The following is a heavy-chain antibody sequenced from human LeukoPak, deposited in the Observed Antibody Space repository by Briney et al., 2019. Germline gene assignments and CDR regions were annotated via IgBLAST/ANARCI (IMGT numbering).Heavy chain of an antibody. V-gene: IGHV2-5*02. J-gene: IGHJ4*02. CDR1: GFSLSTSGMG. D-gene: IGHD3-22*01. CDR3: AHRGDSSGRGDFDY. Sequence: ESGPTLVKPPQTLTLTCTFSGFSLSTSGMGVGWIRQPPGKALEWLALIYWDDDKRYSPSLKSRLTITKDTSKNQVVLTMTNMDPVDTATYYCAHRGDSSGRGDFDYWGQGTLVTVSS. CDR2: IYWDDDK.